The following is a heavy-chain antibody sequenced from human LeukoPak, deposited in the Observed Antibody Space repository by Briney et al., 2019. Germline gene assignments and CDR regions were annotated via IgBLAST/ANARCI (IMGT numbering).Heavy chain of an antibody. CDR2: ILNDGSQE. Sequence: QPGRSLRLSCAASGFTFSSYGMHWVRQAPGKGQEWVGVILNDGSQEKYADSVKGRFTISRDNSQNTLFLQMNSLRAEDTAVYYCARDDALGDNALDIWGQGTMVTVSS. CDR1: GFTFSSYG. D-gene: IGHD3-16*01. J-gene: IGHJ3*02. V-gene: IGHV3-33*01. CDR3: ARDDALGDNALDI.